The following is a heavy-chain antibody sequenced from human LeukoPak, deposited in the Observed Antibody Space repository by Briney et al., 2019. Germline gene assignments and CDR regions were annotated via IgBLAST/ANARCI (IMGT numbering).Heavy chain of an antibody. CDR3: AKGDGYNGCFDS. J-gene: IGHJ4*02. CDR1: GFTFEDFA. Sequence: GGSLRLSCAASGFTFEDFAMHWVRQPPGKGLEWVSFISKNGSNTYYADSVKGRFTISRDNSKNSLFLQLDGLRTDDAALYYCAKGDGYNGCFDSWGQGTLVTVST. CDR2: ISKNGSNT. V-gene: IGHV3-43*01. D-gene: IGHD5-24*01.